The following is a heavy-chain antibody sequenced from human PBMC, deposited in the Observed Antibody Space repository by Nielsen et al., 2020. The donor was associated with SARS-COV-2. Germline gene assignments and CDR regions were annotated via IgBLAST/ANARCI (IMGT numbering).Heavy chain of an antibody. J-gene: IGHJ3*02. CDR1: GYTFTNGD. Sequence: ASVKVSCKASGYTFTNGDINWVRQAPGQGLEWMGWISTYHDKTYYEQKFQGRLTMTADTSTNTVYMEMRSLRSDDTAVYYCARHGDSFLGGLDIWGQGTVVTVSS. V-gene: IGHV1-18*01. CDR3: ARHGDSFLGGLDI. CDR2: ISTYHDKT. D-gene: IGHD4-17*01.